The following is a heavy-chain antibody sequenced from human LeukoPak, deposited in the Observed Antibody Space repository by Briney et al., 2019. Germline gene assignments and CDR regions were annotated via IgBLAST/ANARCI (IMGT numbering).Heavy chain of an antibody. CDR3: ARVFNDFWGYYYMDV. J-gene: IGHJ6*03. V-gene: IGHV1-2*02. CDR2: INPNSGGT. Sequence: SVNLSCKASGYTFTGYYMHWVRQAPGQGLEWMGWINPNSGGTNYAQKYQGRGTMTRYTAITTAYMELSRLRSDDTAVYYCARVFNDFWGYYYMDVWGKGTTVTVSS. D-gene: IGHD3-3*01. CDR1: GYTFTGYY.